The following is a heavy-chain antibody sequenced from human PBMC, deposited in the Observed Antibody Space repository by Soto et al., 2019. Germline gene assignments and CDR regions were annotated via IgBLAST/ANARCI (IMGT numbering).Heavy chain of an antibody. CDR2: ISSSSSTI. D-gene: IGHD3-3*01. V-gene: IGHV3-48*02. CDR1: GFTFSSYS. J-gene: IGHJ6*02. Sequence: GGSLRLSCAASGFTFSSYSMNWVRQAPGKGLEWVSYISSSSSTIYYADSVKGRFTISRDNAKNSLYLQMNSLRDEDTAVYYCAREGILEWLLQGFYYYGMDVWGQGTTVTV. CDR3: AREGILEWLLQGFYYYGMDV.